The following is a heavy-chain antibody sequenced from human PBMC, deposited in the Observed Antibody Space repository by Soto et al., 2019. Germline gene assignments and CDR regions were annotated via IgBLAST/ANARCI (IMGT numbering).Heavy chain of an antibody. Sequence: SGFTFSSYGMHWVRQAPGKGLEYVSAISSDGVTTDYASSVKGRFTISRDNSKNTLYLQMGSLRPEDMAVYHCARDPSRMIRGVSDYWGQGILVTVSS. CDR3: ARDPSRMIRGVSDY. CDR1: GFTFSSYG. V-gene: IGHV3-64*01. J-gene: IGHJ4*02. D-gene: IGHD3-10*01. CDR2: ISSDGVTT.